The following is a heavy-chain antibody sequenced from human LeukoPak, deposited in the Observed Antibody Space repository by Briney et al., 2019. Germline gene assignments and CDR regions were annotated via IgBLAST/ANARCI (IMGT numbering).Heavy chain of an antibody. J-gene: IGHJ4*02. CDR1: GGSFSGYY. V-gene: IGHV4-34*01. CDR3: ARVSREDYYDNPYYFDY. CDR2: IYYSGCT. D-gene: IGHD3-22*01. Sequence: SETLSLTCAVYGGSFSGYYWGWIRQPPGKGLEWIGTIYYSGCTHYNPSLKSRVTISVDTSKNQFSLKLSSVTAADTAVYYCARVSREDYYDNPYYFDYWGQGTLVTVSS.